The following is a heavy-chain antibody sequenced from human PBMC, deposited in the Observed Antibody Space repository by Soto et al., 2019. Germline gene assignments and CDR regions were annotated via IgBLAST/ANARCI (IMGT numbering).Heavy chain of an antibody. V-gene: IGHV1-18*01. J-gene: IGHJ4*02. CDR2: ISAYNGNT. Sequence: ASVKVSCKASGYTFTSYGISWVRQAPGQGLEWMGWISAYNGNTNYAQKLQGRVTMTTDTSTSTAYVELRSLRSDDTAVYYCARVPFSSGSYFDYWGQGTLVTVSS. CDR3: ARVPFSSGSYFDY. CDR1: GYTFTSYG. D-gene: IGHD1-26*01.